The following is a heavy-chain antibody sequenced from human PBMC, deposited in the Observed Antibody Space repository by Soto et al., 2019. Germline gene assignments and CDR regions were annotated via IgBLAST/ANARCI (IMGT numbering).Heavy chain of an antibody. CDR2: ISGSGGST. J-gene: IGHJ4*02. CDR1: GFTFSSYA. D-gene: IGHD3-22*01. V-gene: IGHV3-23*01. Sequence: PGGSLRLSCAASGFTFSSYAMSWVRQAPGKGLEWVSAISGSGGSTYYADSVKGRFTISRDNSKNTLYLQMNSLRAEDTAVYYCAKESVDYYDSSGYYPYFDYWGQGTLVTVSS. CDR3: AKESVDYYDSSGYYPYFDY.